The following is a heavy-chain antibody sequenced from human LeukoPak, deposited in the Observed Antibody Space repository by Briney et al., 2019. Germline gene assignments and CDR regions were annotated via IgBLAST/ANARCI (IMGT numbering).Heavy chain of an antibody. CDR1: GFTFDDYG. Sequence: GSLRLSCAASGFTFDDYGMTWVRQPPGKGLEWVANIKQDGSEKYYVDSVKGRFTISRDNAKNSLYLQMNSLRAEDTAVYYCARDLYRIVVVPHYFDYWGQGTLVTVSS. V-gene: IGHV3-7*01. CDR3: ARDLYRIVVVPHYFDY. J-gene: IGHJ4*02. D-gene: IGHD3-22*01. CDR2: IKQDGSEK.